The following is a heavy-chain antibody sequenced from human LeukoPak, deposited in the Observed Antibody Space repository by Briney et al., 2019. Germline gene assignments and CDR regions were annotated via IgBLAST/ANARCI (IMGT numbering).Heavy chain of an antibody. D-gene: IGHD5-18*01. CDR2: INAGNGST. Sequence: GASVKVSCKASGYPFTNYAMHWVRQAPGQRLEWMAWINAGNGSTKYSQKFQGRVTIMRDTSASTVFMELTSLRSEDTAVYYCATGYNYGPDAFGFWGQGTLVTVSS. CDR3: ATGYNYGPDAFGF. J-gene: IGHJ3*01. V-gene: IGHV1-3*01. CDR1: GYPFTNYA.